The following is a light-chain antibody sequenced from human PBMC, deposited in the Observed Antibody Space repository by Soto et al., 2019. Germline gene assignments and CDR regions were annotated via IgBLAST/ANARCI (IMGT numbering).Light chain of an antibody. V-gene: IGKV1-9*01. J-gene: IGKJ4*01. CDR2: AAS. CDR3: QQVNNYPLT. Sequence: IHLTQSPSSLSASVVDRVTITCRASQGLSSYLAWYQQKPGKAPKLPIYAASTLQSGVPSRFSGSESGTDFTLTISSLQPEDFGTYYCQQVNNYPLTFGGGTKVDIK. CDR1: QGLSSY.